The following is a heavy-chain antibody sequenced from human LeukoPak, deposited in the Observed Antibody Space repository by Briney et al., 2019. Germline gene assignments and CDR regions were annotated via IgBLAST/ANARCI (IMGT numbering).Heavy chain of an antibody. CDR2: IYYSGST. Sequence: SETLSLTCTVSDGSISSGDYYWSWIRQPPGKGLEWIGYIYYSGSTYYNPSLKSRVTISVDTSKNQFSLKLSSVTAADTAVYYCAREGYGDYLVYWGQGTLVTVSS. CDR3: AREGYGDYLVY. CDR1: DGSISSGDYY. D-gene: IGHD4-17*01. J-gene: IGHJ4*02. V-gene: IGHV4-30-4*01.